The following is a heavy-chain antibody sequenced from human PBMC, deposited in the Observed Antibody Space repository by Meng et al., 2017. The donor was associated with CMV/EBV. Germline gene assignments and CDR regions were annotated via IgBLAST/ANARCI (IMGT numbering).Heavy chain of an antibody. CDR3: ARESGSYSYLVDY. Sequence: ASVKVSCKASGYTFTSYDINWVRQATGQGLEWMGWMNPNSGNTGYAQKFQGRVTMTRDTSTSTVYMELSSLRSEDTAVYYCARESGSYSYLVDYWGQGTLVTVSS. CDR1: GYTFTSYD. J-gene: IGHJ4*02. V-gene: IGHV1-8*02. D-gene: IGHD1-26*01. CDR2: MNPNSGNT.